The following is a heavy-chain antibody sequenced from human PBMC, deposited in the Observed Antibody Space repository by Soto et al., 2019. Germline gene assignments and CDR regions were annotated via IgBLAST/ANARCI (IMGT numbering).Heavy chain of an antibody. CDR1: GGSITSNY. V-gene: IGHV4-59*01. D-gene: IGHD5-12*01. CDR3: ARGGGPFLETLATFDS. Sequence: QVQLQESGPGLVKPSGTLSLTCAVSGGSITSNYWSWIRQAPGKGLEWVGYIYFQGTTNYNPSLRSRVTILIDMSKTQFPLTVTSVTAADTAVYYCARGGGPFLETLATFDSWGPGSLVTVSS. J-gene: IGHJ4*02. CDR2: IYFQGTT.